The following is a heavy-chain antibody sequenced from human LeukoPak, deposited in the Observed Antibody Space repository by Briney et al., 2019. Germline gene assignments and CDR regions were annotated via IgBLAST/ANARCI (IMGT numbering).Heavy chain of an antibody. J-gene: IGHJ4*02. V-gene: IGHV3-15*01. Sequence: GGSLRLSCAASGFTFSSYEMNWVRQAPGKGLEWVGRIKSKTDGGTTDYAAPVKGRFTISRDDSKNTLYLQMNSLKTEDTAVYYCTTAPYVEVFSGTYDYWGQGTLVTVSS. CDR2: IKSKTDGGTT. CDR1: GFTFSSYE. D-gene: IGHD6-13*01. CDR3: TTAPYVEVFSGTYDY.